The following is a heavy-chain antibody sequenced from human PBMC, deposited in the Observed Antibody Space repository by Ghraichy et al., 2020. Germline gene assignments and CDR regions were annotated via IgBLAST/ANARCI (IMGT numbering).Heavy chain of an antibody. D-gene: IGHD1-26*01. CDR2: IYYSGST. J-gene: IGHJ5*02. CDR3: ARAHLLNIVREIGYGMSHSLGFDP. V-gene: IGHV4-31*03. CDR1: GGSISSGGYY. Sequence: SETLSLTCTVSGGSISSGGYYWSWIRQHPGKGLEWIGYIYYSGSTYYNPSLKSRVTISVDTSKNQFSLKLSSVTAADTAVYYCARAHLLNIVREIGYGMSHSLGFDPWGQGTLVTVSS.